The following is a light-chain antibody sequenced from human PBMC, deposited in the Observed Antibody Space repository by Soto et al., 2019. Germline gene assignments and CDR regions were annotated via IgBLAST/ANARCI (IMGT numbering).Light chain of an antibody. CDR2: GAS. V-gene: IGKV3-20*01. Sequence: EIVLTQSPGTLSLSPGERATLSCRASQSVSSSFLAWYQQKPGQAPRRLIYGASSRATGIPDRFSGSGSGTDFTLTISRLEPEDVAVYYCQQYGSSPLTFGGGTKVEIK. J-gene: IGKJ4*01. CDR1: QSVSSSF. CDR3: QQYGSSPLT.